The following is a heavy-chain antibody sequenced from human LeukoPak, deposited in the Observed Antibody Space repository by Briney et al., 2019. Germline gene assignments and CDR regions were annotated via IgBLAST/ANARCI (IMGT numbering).Heavy chain of an antibody. CDR2: IIPIFGTA. Sequence: VASVKVSCKASGGTFSSYAISWVRQAPGQGLEWMGGIIPIFGTANYAQKFQGRVTITADESTSTAYMELSSLRSEDTAVYYCARDRGIAVAGNWNWFDPWGQGTLVTVSS. CDR3: ARDRGIAVAGNWNWFDP. V-gene: IGHV1-69*13. J-gene: IGHJ5*02. CDR1: GGTFSSYA. D-gene: IGHD6-19*01.